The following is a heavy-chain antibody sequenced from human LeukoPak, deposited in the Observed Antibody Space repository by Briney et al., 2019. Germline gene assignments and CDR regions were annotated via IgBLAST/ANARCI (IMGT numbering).Heavy chain of an antibody. CDR2: ISSSSSYI. CDR3: ARARDYYGSGSYYNIDY. J-gene: IGHJ4*02. D-gene: IGHD3-10*01. V-gene: IGHV3-21*01. CDR1: GFTFSSYS. Sequence: GGSLRLSCAASGFTFSSYSMNWVRQAPGKGLEWVSSISSSSSYIYYADSVKGRFTISRDNAKNSLHLQMNGLRAEDTAVYYCARARDYYGSGSYYNIDYWGQGTLVTVSS.